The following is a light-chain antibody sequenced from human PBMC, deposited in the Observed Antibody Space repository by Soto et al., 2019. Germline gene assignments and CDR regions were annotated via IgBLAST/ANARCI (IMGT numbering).Light chain of an antibody. J-gene: IGKJ5*01. CDR2: GAS. CDR3: QQRNSYPIT. CDR1: QSISSSY. Sequence: EPVLTQSPGTLSLSPGERATLSCRASQSISSSYLAWYQQKPGQAPRLLIYGASSRATGIPDRFSGSGSGTDFTLTISSLQPEDFATYYCQQRNSYPITFGQGTRLEIK. V-gene: IGKV3D-20*02.